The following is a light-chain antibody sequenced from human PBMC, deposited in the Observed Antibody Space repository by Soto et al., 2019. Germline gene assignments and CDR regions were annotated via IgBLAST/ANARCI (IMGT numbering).Light chain of an antibody. Sequence: DIHLTQSPSFLSASVGDRVTITCRASQGISSYLAWYQQKPGKAPKLLIYAASTLQSGVPPRFSGSGSGTEFTLTISSLQPEDFATYYCQQLYSYPLTFGGGTKVEIK. J-gene: IGKJ4*01. CDR1: QGISSY. V-gene: IGKV1-9*01. CDR3: QQLYSYPLT. CDR2: AAS.